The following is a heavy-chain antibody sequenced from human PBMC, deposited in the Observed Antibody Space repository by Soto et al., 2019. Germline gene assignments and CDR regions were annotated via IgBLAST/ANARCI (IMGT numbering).Heavy chain of an antibody. CDR2: INHSGSN. Sequence: SETLSLTCAVYGGSFSGYYWSWIRQPPGKGLEWIGEINHSGSNNYNPSLKSRVTISVDTSKNQFSLKLSSVTAADTAVYYCARDRVGGSYYYYYGMDVWGQGTTVTVSS. V-gene: IGHV4-34*01. J-gene: IGHJ6*02. CDR3: ARDRVGGSYYYYYGMDV. CDR1: GGSFSGYY. D-gene: IGHD2-15*01.